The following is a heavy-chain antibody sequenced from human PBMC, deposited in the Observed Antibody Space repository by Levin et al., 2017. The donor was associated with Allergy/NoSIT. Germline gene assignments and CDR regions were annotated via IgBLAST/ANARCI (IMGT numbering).Heavy chain of an antibody. Sequence: LGESLKISCKASGYRFTSYWIGWVRQMPGKGLEWMGIIFPSDSDIRYSPSFEGQVTVSADKSISTAYVQWSSLKASDTAMYYCARLAGGYYDSSGRFYVWSTENDAFDIWGQGTMVTVSS. J-gene: IGHJ3*02. CDR1: GYRFTSYW. CDR3: ARLAGGYYDSSGRFYVWSTENDAFDI. V-gene: IGHV5-51*01. D-gene: IGHD3-22*01. CDR2: IFPSDSDI.